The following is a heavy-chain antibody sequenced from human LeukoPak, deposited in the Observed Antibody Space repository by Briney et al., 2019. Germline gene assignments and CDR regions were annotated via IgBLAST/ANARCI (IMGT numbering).Heavy chain of an antibody. V-gene: IGHV4-59*01. J-gene: IGHJ4*02. CDR1: GGSISSYY. CDR3: ARERSGWYYYFDY. Sequence: PSETLSLTCTVSGGSISSYYWSWLRQPPGKGLEWIGYIYYSGSTNYNPSLKSRVTISVDTSKNQFSLKLSSVTAADTAVYYCARERSGWYYYFDYWGQGTLVTVSS. D-gene: IGHD6-19*01. CDR2: IYYSGST.